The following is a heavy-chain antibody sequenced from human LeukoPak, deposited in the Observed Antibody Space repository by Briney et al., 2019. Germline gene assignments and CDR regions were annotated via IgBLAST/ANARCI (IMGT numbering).Heavy chain of an antibody. V-gene: IGHV1-2*02. Sequence: ASVKVSCKASGGTFSSYAISWVRQAPGQGLEWMGWINPNSGGINYAQKFQGRVTMTRDTSISTAYMELSRLRSDDTAVYYCARGMRGSGIYYFDYWGQGTQVTVSS. CDR1: GGTFSSYA. D-gene: IGHD3-10*01. J-gene: IGHJ4*02. CDR2: INPNSGGI. CDR3: ARGMRGSGIYYFDY.